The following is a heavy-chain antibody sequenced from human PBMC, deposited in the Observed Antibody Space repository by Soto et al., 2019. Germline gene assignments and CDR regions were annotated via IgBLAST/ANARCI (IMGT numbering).Heavy chain of an antibody. D-gene: IGHD3-3*01. CDR1: GFTFSVQW. V-gene: IGHV3-7*03. CDR2: INQDVSER. J-gene: IGHJ4*02. Sequence: GGSLRLSCAASGFTFSVQWMSWVRQAPGKGLEWVATINQDVSERYYVDSVKGRFSISRDNAKNSLYLQINSLRAEDTAVYYCTTEEWYYFPSWGQGTLVTVSS. CDR3: TTEEWYYFPS.